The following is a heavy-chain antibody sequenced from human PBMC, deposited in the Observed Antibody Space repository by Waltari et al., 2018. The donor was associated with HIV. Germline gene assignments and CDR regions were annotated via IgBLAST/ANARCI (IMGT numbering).Heavy chain of an antibody. J-gene: IGHJ4*02. CDR1: VFPFGSFC. CDR3: ARDDDGIFDS. V-gene: IGHV3-48*01. Sequence: EVQLVESGGGLVQPGGSLTLSFTSSVFPFGSFCMQWVRQAPGKGLEWVSYISGSSSTTYYADSVKGRRTIYRDNAKNSLVLQMNSLRAEDTAVYYCARDDDGIFDSWGQGTLVSVS. CDR2: ISGSSSTT. D-gene: IGHD1-1*01.